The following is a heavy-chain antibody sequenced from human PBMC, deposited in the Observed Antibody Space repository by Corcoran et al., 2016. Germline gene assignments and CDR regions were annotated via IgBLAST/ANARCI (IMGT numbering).Heavy chain of an antibody. CDR2: INAGNGNT. D-gene: IGHD2-2*01. J-gene: IGHJ6*02. CDR1: GYTFTSYA. V-gene: IGHV1-3*01. CDR3: AREYCSSTSCYYYYYVMYV. Sequence: QVQLVQSGAEVKKPGASVKVSCKASGYTFTSYAMHWVRQAPGQRLEWMGWINAGNGNTKYSQKFQGRVTITRDTSASTAYMELSSLRSEDTAVYYCAREYCSSTSCYYYYYVMYVWGQGTTVTVSS.